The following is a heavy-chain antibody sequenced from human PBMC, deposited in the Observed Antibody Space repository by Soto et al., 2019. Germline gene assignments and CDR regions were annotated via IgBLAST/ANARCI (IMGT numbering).Heavy chain of an antibody. CDR3: AKPLGYCSSTSGQPTEDFQH. CDR2: ISGSGGST. Sequence: EVQLLESGGGLVQPGGSLRLSCAASGFTFSSYAMSWVRQAPGKGLEWVSAISGSGGSTYYADSVRGRFTISRDNSKNTRYLQMNSLRAEDTAVYYCAKPLGYCSSTSGQPTEDFQHWGQGTLVTVSS. J-gene: IGHJ1*01. D-gene: IGHD2-2*01. CDR1: GFTFSSYA. V-gene: IGHV3-23*01.